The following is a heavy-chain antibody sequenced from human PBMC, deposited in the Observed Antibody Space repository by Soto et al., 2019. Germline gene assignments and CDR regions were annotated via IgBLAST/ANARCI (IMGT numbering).Heavy chain of an antibody. CDR2: IYYSGST. CDR1: GGSISSYY. J-gene: IGHJ4*02. CDR3: ARAPRGYYPYYFDY. Sequence: QVQLQESGPGLVKPSETLSLTCTVSGGSISSYYWSWIRQPPGKGLEWIGYIYYSGSTNYNPSLKSRVTLSVDTSKNPFSLKLSSVTAADTAVYYCARAPRGYYPYYFDYWGQGTLVTVSS. D-gene: IGHD3-22*01. V-gene: IGHV4-59*01.